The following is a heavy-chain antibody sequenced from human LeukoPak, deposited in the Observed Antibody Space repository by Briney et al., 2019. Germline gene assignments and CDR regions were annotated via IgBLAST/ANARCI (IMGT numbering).Heavy chain of an antibody. J-gene: IGHJ4*02. CDR2: IYYSGST. Sequence: PSETLSLTCTVSGGSISSGGYYWSWIRQHPGKGLEWIGYIYYSGSTYYNPSLKSRVAISVDTSKNQFSLKLSSVTAADTAVYYCARALDIVVVPAAPYFDYWGQGTLVTVSS. CDR1: GGSISSGGYY. CDR3: ARALDIVVVPAAPYFDY. V-gene: IGHV4-31*03. D-gene: IGHD2-2*01.